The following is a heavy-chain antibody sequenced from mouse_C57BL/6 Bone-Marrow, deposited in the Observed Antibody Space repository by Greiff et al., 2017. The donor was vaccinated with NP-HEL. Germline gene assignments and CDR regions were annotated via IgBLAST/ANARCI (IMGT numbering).Heavy chain of an antibody. CDR2: IDPANGNT. CDR1: GFNIKNTY. CDR3: ARSANWDLEAWFAY. V-gene: IGHV14-3*01. D-gene: IGHD4-1*01. Sequence: EVQLQQSVAELVRPGASVKLSCTASGFNIKNTYMHWVKQRPEQGLEWIGRIDPANGNTKYDPKFQGKATITADTSSNPAYLQLSSLTSEDTAIYYCARSANWDLEAWFAYWGQGTLVTVSA. J-gene: IGHJ3*01.